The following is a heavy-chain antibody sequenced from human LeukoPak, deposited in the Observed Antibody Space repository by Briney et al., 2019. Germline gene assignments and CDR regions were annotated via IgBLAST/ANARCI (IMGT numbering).Heavy chain of an antibody. J-gene: IGHJ6*03. V-gene: IGHV4-59*12. CDR3: ARGDSSGFNYYYYYMDV. Sequence: SETLSLTCTVSGGSISSYYWSWIRQPPGKGLEWIGYIYHSGSTYYNPSLKSRVTISVDRSKNQFSLKLSSVTAADTAVYYCARGDSSGFNYYYYYMDVWGKGTTVTVSS. CDR1: GGSISSYY. CDR2: IYHSGST. D-gene: IGHD3-22*01.